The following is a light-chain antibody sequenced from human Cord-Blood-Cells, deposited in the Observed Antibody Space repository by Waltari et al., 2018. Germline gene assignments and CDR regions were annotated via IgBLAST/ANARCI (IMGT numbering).Light chain of an antibody. V-gene: IGLV2-8*01. CDR2: EVS. Sequence: QSALTQPPSASGSPGQSVTISCTGTSSDVGGYNYVSWYQQHPGKAPKLMIYEVSKRPSGGPDRVAGSKSGNTASLTVSGLQAEDEADYYCSSYAGSNWVFGGGTKLTVL. CDR3: SSYAGSNWV. J-gene: IGLJ3*02. CDR1: SSDVGGYNY.